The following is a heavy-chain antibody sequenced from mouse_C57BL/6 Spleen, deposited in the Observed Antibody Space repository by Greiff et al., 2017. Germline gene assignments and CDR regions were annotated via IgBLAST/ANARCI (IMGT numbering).Heavy chain of an antibody. Sequence: VQLQQSGPELVKPGASVKISCKASGYTFTDYYMNWVKQSHGKSLEWIGDINPNNGGTSYNQKFKGKATLTVDKSSSTAYMELRILTSEDSAVYYCARGASWFAYWGQGTLVTVSA. CDR3: ARGASWFAY. V-gene: IGHV1-26*01. CDR2: INPNNGGT. J-gene: IGHJ3*01. CDR1: GYTFTDYY.